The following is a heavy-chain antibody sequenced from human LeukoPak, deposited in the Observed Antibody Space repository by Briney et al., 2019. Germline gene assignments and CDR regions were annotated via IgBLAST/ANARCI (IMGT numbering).Heavy chain of an antibody. J-gene: IGHJ3*02. D-gene: IGHD1-26*01. CDR2: IYYSGST. V-gene: IGHV4-39*01. CDR1: GGSISSSSYY. CDR3: AIGATLDAFDI. Sequence: SETLSLTCTVSGGSISSSSYYWGWIRQPPGKGLGWIGSIYYSGSTYYNPSLKSRVTISVDTSKNQFSLKLSSVTAADTAVYYCAIGATLDAFDIWGQGTMVTVSS.